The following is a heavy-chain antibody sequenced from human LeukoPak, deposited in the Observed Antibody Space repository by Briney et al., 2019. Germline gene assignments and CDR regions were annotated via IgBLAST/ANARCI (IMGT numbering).Heavy chain of an antibody. CDR2: INPNSGGT. V-gene: IGHV1-2*02. CDR3: ARDPRHIMWELPYNWFDP. Sequence: ASVKVSCKASGYTFTGYYMHWVRQAPGQGLEWMGWINPNSGGTNYAQKFQGRVTMTRDTSISTAYMELSRLRSDDTAVYYCARDPRHIMWELPYNWFDPWGQGTLVTVSS. CDR1: GYTFTGYY. J-gene: IGHJ5*02. D-gene: IGHD1-26*01.